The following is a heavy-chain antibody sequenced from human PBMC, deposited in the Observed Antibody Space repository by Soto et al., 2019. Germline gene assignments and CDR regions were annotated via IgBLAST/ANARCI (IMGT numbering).Heavy chain of an antibody. V-gene: IGHV1-46*01. J-gene: IGHJ4*02. CDR3: ARDREIAVAGTGFDY. CDR2: INPSGGST. D-gene: IGHD6-19*01. CDR1: GYTFTSYY. Sequence: ASVKVSCKASGYTFTSYYMHWVRQAPGQGPEWMGIINPSGGSTSYAQKFQGRVTMTRDTSTSTVYMELSSLRSEDTAVYYCARDREIAVAGTGFDYWGQGTLVTVSS.